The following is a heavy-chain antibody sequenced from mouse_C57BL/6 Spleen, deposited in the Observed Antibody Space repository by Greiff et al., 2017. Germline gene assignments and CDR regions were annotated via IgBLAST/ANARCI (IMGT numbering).Heavy chain of an antibody. V-gene: IGHV1-39*01. J-gene: IGHJ4*01. CDR3: ARGGIRITTVEADYYAMDY. Sequence: VQLQQSGPELVKPGASVKISCKASGYSFTDYNMNWVKQSNGKSLEWIGVINPNYGTTSYNQKFKGKATLTVDQSSSTAYMQLNSLTSEDSAVYYCARGGIRITTVEADYYAMDYWGQGTSVTVSS. D-gene: IGHD1-1*01. CDR2: INPNYGTT. CDR1: GYSFTDYN.